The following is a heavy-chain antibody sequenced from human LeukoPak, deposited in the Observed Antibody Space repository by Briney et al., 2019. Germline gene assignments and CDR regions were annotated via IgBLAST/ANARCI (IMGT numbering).Heavy chain of an antibody. CDR2: IYYSGSA. Sequence: SETLSLTCTVSGNSVRSSSFYWGWIRQPPGKGLEWTGSIYYSGSAYYNPPLKSRVTISGDASRNQFSLRLSSVTAADTAVYYCVSTLRFLPYRRFDYWGQGTLVTVSS. V-gene: IGHV4-39*01. D-gene: IGHD3-3*01. CDR1: GNSVRSSSFY. J-gene: IGHJ4*02. CDR3: VSTLRFLPYRRFDY.